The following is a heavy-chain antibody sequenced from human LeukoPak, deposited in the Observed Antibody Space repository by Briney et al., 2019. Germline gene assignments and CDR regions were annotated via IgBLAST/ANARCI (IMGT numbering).Heavy chain of an antibody. CDR3: TKSTNLEAFDI. Sequence: SETLSLTCTVSGGSVSSGTYYWSWIRQPPGKGLEWIGYIYYSGSTNYNPSLKSRVTVSVDTSKNQCSLKLSSVTTADTAVYYCTKSTNLEAFDIWGQGTMVTVSS. D-gene: IGHD2-8*01. V-gene: IGHV4-61*01. CDR2: IYYSGST. J-gene: IGHJ3*02. CDR1: GGSVSSGTYY.